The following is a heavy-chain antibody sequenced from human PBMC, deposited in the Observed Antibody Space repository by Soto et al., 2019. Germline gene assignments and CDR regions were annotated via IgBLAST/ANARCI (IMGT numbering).Heavy chain of an antibody. Sequence: GGSLRLSCAASGFTFSSYAMSWVRQAPGKGLEWVSAISGSGGSTYYADSVKGRFTISRDNCKNTLYLQMNSLRAEDTAVYYCAKHCSSTSCLDYWGQGTVVTVSS. CDR3: AKHCSSTSCLDY. V-gene: IGHV3-23*01. CDR2: ISGSGGST. CDR1: GFTFSSYA. D-gene: IGHD2-2*01. J-gene: IGHJ4*02.